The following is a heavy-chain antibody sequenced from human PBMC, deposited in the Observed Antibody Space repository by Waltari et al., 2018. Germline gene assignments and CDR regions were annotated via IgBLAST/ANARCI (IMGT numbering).Heavy chain of an antibody. Sequence: EVQLLESGGGLVQPGGSLRLSCAASGFTFSSYAMSWVRQAPGKGLEWVSAISGSGGSKYYADSVKGRFTSSRDNSKNTLYLQMNSLRAEDTAVYYCAKFPPHGQLWFYDYWGQGTLVTVSS. J-gene: IGHJ4*02. V-gene: IGHV3-23*01. D-gene: IGHD5-18*01. CDR2: ISGSGGSK. CDR1: GFTFSSYA. CDR3: AKFPPHGQLWFYDY.